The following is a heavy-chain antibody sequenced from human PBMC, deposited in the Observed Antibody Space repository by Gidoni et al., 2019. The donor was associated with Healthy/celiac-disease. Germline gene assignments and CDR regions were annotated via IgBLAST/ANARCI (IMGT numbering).Heavy chain of an antibody. CDR2: IVVGSGNT. Sequence: QMQLVQSGPEVKKPGTSVKVSCKASGFTFTSSAIQWVRQARGQRLEWIGWIVVGSGNTNYAQKFQERVTITRDMSTSTAYMELSSLRSEDTAVYYCAAQSRLRFLEWSPRLDYWGQGTLVTVSS. CDR1: GFTFTSSA. V-gene: IGHV1-58*02. CDR3: AAQSRLRFLEWSPRLDY. J-gene: IGHJ4*02. D-gene: IGHD3-3*01.